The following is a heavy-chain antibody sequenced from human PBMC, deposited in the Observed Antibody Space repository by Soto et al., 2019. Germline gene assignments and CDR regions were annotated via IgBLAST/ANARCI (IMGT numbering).Heavy chain of an antibody. V-gene: IGHV3-15*01. Sequence: GGSVRLSCAASGFTFSNAWMSWVRQAPGKGLEWVGRIKSKTDGGTTDYAAPVKGRFTISRDDSKNTLYLQMNSLKTEDTAVYYCTTVGVVAAKGPNDAFDIWGQGTMVTVSS. CDR1: GFTFSNAW. CDR3: TTVGVVAAKGPNDAFDI. CDR2: IKSKTDGGTT. J-gene: IGHJ3*02. D-gene: IGHD2-15*01.